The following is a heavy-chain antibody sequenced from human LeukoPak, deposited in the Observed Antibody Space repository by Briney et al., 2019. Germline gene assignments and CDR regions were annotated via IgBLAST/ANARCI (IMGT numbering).Heavy chain of an antibody. J-gene: IGHJ3*02. Sequence: GESLKISCKGSGYSFTSYWIGWVRQMPGKGLEWMGIIYPGDSDTRYSPSFQGQVTISADKSISTAYLQWSSLKASDTAMYYCARRFSGYSYGYDAFDIWGQGTKVTVSS. CDR1: GYSFTSYW. V-gene: IGHV5-51*01. CDR3: ARRFSGYSYGYDAFDI. CDR2: IYPGDSDT. D-gene: IGHD5-18*01.